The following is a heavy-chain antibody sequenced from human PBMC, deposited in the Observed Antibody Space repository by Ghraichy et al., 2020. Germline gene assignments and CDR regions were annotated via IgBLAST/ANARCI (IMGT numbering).Heavy chain of an antibody. V-gene: IGHV3-33*01. Sequence: GGSLRLSCAASGFTFSSYGMHWVRQAPGKGLEWVAVIWYDGSNKYYADSVKGRFTISRDNSKNTLYLQMNSLRAEDTAVYYCARGLPYSGSYYGSDAFDIWGQGTMVTVSS. J-gene: IGHJ3*02. CDR1: GFTFSSYG. CDR3: ARGLPYSGSYYGSDAFDI. CDR2: IWYDGSNK. D-gene: IGHD1-26*01.